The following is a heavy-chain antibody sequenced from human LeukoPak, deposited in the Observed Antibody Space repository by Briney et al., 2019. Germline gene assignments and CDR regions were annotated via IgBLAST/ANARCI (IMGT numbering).Heavy chain of an antibody. D-gene: IGHD3-3*01. V-gene: IGHV1-8*01. J-gene: IGHJ6*02. CDR2: MNPNSGNT. Sequence: ASVKVSCKASGDTFTSYDINWVRQATGQGLEWMGWMNPNSGNTGYAQKFQGRVTMTRNTSISTAYMELSSLRSEDTAVYYCASLRFLEWLLPPYYYYGMDVWGQGTTVTVSS. CDR3: ASLRFLEWLLPPYYYYGMDV. CDR1: GDTFTSYD.